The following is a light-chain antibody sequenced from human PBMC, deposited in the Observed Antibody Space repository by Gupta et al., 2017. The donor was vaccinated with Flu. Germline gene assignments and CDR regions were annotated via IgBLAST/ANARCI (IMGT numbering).Light chain of an antibody. CDR1: QSVSSN. Sequence: PATLSVSPGERATLSCRASQSVSSNLAWYQQKPVQAPRLLIYGASTRATGIPARFSGSGSGTEFTLTISSLQSEDFAVYYCQQYNNWPYTFGQGTKLEIK. V-gene: IGKV3-15*01. J-gene: IGKJ2*01. CDR2: GAS. CDR3: QQYNNWPYT.